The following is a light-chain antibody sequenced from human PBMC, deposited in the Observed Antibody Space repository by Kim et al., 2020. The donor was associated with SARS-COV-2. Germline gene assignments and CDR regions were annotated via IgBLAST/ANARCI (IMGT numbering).Light chain of an antibody. V-gene: IGKV1-5*01. CDR3: QHYDNYSQT. CDR1: QRISNS. J-gene: IGKJ1*01. Sequence: AAVGDRVTITWRASQRISNSLAWYQQRPGKAPTLLIYEASSLESGVPSRFSGTGSGTEFTLTISSLQPDDFATYYCQHYDNYSQTFGPGTKVDIK. CDR2: EAS.